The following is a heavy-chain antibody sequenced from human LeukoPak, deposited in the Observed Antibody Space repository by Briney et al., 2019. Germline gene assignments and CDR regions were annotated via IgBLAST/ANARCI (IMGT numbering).Heavy chain of an antibody. J-gene: IGHJ6*02. V-gene: IGHV3-74*01. CDR2: INSDGSVT. D-gene: IGHD5-18*01. Sequence: GGSLRLSCAASGFTFTTYWMHWVHQAPGEGLVWVAHINSDGSVTSYAEFMKGRFTISRDNAKNTLYLQMNSLRAEDTAVYYCARDAVDTANAVRGQGTKVTVSS. CDR1: GFTFTTYW. CDR3: ARDAVDTANAV.